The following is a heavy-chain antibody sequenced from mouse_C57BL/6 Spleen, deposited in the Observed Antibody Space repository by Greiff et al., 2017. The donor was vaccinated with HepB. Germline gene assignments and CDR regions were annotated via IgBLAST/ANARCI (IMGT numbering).Heavy chain of an antibody. D-gene: IGHD1-1*01. Sequence: EVQLQQSGTVLARPGASVKMSCKTSGYTFTSYWMHWVKQRPGQGLEWIGAIYPGNSDTSDNQKFKGKAKLTAVTSASTAYMELSSLTNEDSAVYYCTRWDYYGSSFDYWGQGTTLTVSS. CDR1: GYTFTSYW. J-gene: IGHJ2*01. CDR2: IYPGNSDT. CDR3: TRWDYYGSSFDY. V-gene: IGHV1-5*01.